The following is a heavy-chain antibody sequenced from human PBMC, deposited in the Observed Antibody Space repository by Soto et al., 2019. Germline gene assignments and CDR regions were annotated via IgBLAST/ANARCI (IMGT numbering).Heavy chain of an antibody. J-gene: IGHJ4*02. Sequence: QLQLQESGSGLVKPSQTLSVTCAVSGGSISSGGYSWSWIRQPPGKGLEWIGYIYHSGSTYYNPFLKSRVTISVDRSKNQFSLKLSSVTAAFTAVYYFARGAPLGYWGQCCLVTVS. CDR2: IYHSGST. CDR1: GGSISSGGYS. CDR3: ARGAPLGY. V-gene: IGHV4-30-2*01.